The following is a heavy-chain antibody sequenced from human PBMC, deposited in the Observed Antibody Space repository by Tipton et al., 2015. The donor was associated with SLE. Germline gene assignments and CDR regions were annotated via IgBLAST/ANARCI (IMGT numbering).Heavy chain of an antibody. CDR1: GGSISSSSYY. CDR3: ARDQAVAGSYYFDY. Sequence: TLSLTCTVSGGSISSSSYYWGWLRQPPGKGLEWIGSIYYSGSTYYNPSLKSRVTISVDTSKNQFSLKLSSVTAADTAVYYCARDQAVAGSYYFDYWGQGTLVTVSS. CDR2: IYYSGST. J-gene: IGHJ4*02. D-gene: IGHD6-19*01. V-gene: IGHV4-39*02.